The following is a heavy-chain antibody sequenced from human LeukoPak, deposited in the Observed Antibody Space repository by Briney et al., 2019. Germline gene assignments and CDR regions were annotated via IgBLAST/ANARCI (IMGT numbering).Heavy chain of an antibody. J-gene: IGHJ1*01. Sequence: GGSLRLSCVASGFTFSRHGMNWVRQAPGKGLEWVSGISPSGDIKYYVDSVKGRFTVSRDNSKNTLYLQMNSLRAEDTAVYYCAKQDSSGWVGVAEYFQHWGQGTLVSVSS. CDR1: GFTFSRHG. CDR2: ISPSGDIK. V-gene: IGHV3-23*01. D-gene: IGHD6-19*01. CDR3: AKQDSSGWVGVAEYFQH.